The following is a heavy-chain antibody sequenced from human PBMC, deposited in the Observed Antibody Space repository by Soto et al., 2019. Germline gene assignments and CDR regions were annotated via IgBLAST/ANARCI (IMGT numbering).Heavy chain of an antibody. CDR3: ARDYPYDSSGYYGPYYYYYYGMDV. CDR1: GFTFSSYA. V-gene: IGHV3-30-3*01. J-gene: IGHJ6*02. Sequence: GGSLRLSCAASGFTFSSYAMHWVRQAPGKGLEWVAVISYDGSNKYYADSVKGRFTISRDNSKNTLYLQMNSLRAEDTAVYYCARDYPYDSSGYYGPYYYYYYGMDVWGQGTTVTVSS. D-gene: IGHD3-22*01. CDR2: ISYDGSNK.